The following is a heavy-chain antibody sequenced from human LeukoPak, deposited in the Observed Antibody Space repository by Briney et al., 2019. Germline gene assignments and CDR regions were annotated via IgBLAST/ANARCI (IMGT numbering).Heavy chain of an antibody. J-gene: IGHJ3*02. V-gene: IGHV3-7*01. CDR2: IKQDGSEK. CDR3: ARETAGWNRAFDI. Sequence: PGGSLRLSCAASEFTFSSYWMSWVRQAPGKGLEWVANIKQDGSEKYYVDSVKGRFTISRDNAKNSLYLQMNSLRAEDTAVYYCARETAGWNRAFDIWGQGTMVTVSS. CDR1: EFTFSSYW. D-gene: IGHD1-1*01.